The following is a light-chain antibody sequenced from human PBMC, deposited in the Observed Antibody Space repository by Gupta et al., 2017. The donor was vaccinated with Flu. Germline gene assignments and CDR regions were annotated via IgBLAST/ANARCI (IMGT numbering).Light chain of an antibody. CDR1: QSISNY. CDR3: QQSYISPWT. J-gene: IGKJ1*01. Sequence: DIQMTQSPSSLSASVGDRVTITCRASQSISNYLNWYQQKPGKAPHVLIYTASSLQSGVPSRFGGSGSGTDFTLTINRLQPEDFATYSCQQSYISPWTFGQGTKVEV. V-gene: IGKV1-39*01. CDR2: TAS.